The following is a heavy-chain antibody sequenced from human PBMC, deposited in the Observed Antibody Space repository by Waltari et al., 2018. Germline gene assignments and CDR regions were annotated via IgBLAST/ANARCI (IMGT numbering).Heavy chain of an antibody. V-gene: IGHV3-30*07. D-gene: IGHD5-18*01. CDR3: TSHTRGYSYGLDWGLADETYYGMDV. CDR2: ISYDGSNK. CDR1: GFTFSSYA. J-gene: IGHJ6*02. Sequence: GFTFSSYAMHWVRQAPGKGLEWVAVISYDGSNKYYADSVKGRFTISRDNSKNTAYLQMNSLKTEDTAVYYCTSHTRGYSYGLDWGLADETYYGMDVWGQGTTVTVSS.